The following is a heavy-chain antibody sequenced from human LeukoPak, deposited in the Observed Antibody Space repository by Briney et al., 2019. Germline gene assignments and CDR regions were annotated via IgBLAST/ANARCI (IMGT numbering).Heavy chain of an antibody. CDR1: GVSISSSSYY. Sequence: SETLSLTCTVSGVSISSSSYYWGWIRQPPGKGLEWIGNIYYSGSTYYNPSLKSRLTISVDTSKNQFSLKLSSMTAADTAIYYCTRSADYGIYNWFDPWGQGILVTVSS. J-gene: IGHJ5*02. V-gene: IGHV4-39*07. D-gene: IGHD4-17*01. CDR2: IYYSGST. CDR3: TRSADYGIYNWFDP.